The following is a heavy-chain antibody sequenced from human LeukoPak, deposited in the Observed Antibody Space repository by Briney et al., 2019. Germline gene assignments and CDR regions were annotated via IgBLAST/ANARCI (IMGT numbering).Heavy chain of an antibody. CDR3: AAGEGTFDY. J-gene: IGHJ4*02. V-gene: IGHV4-34*01. D-gene: IGHD3-10*01. CDR2: INHSGST. Sequence: SETLSLTCAVYGGSFSGYYWSWIRQPPGKGLEWIGEINHSGSTNYNPSLKSRVTISVDTSKNQFSLKLSSVTAADTAVYYCAAGEGTFDYWGQGTLVTVSS. CDR1: GGSFSGYY.